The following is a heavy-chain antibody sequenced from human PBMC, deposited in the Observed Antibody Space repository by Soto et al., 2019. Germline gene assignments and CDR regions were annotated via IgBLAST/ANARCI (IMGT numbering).Heavy chain of an antibody. CDR1: GYTFTDHY. J-gene: IGHJ5*02. Sequence: QVQLVQSGAEVKEPGASVKVSFRTSGYTFTDHYINWVRQAPGQGPEYMGWIHPNSGDTKYTQRLQGRVTMTRDTSISTAYMELRRLTSDDTAVYYCARDLSRQSWKCFDPWGQGTLVTVSS. CDR3: ARDLSRQSWKCFDP. V-gene: IGHV1-2*02. D-gene: IGHD1-1*01. CDR2: IHPNSGDT.